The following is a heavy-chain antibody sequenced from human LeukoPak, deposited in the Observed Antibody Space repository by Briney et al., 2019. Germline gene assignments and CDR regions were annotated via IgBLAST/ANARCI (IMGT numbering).Heavy chain of an antibody. CDR1: GFTFSSYE. J-gene: IGHJ4*02. D-gene: IGHD6-13*01. CDR2: ISSSGSPI. CDR3: AVRIASAPFDY. Sequence: PGGSLRLSCAASGFTFSSYEMNWVRQAPGKGLEWVSYISSSGSPIYYADSVKGRFTISRDNAKKSLYLQMNSLRADDTAVYYCAVRIASAPFDYWGQGTLVTVSS. V-gene: IGHV3-48*03.